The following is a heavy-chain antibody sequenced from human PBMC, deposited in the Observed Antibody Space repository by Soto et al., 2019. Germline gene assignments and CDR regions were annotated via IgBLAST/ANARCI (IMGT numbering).Heavy chain of an antibody. CDR1: GFTFSSYA. Sequence: QVQLLESEGGVVQPGRSLRLSCAASGFTFSSYAMHWVRQAPGKGLEWVPVISYDGSNKYYADSVKGRFTISSDNSKNTLYLQMNSLRAEDTAVYYCARLRADYYDSSGPFAYWGQGTLVTVSS. CDR3: ARLRADYYDSSGPFAY. D-gene: IGHD3-22*01. V-gene: IGHV3-30-3*01. J-gene: IGHJ4*02. CDR2: ISYDGSNK.